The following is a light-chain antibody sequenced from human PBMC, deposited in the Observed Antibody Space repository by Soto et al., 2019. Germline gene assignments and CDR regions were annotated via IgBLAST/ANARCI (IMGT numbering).Light chain of an antibody. Sequence: IALTQSPYTLSGSVGVRVTITCRASQTISSWLAWYQQKPGKVPKLLIYKASTLKSGVPSRFSGSGSGTEFTLTISSLQPDDFATYYCQHYNIYSEAFGQGSKV. V-gene: IGKV1-5*03. CDR3: QHYNIYSEA. CDR1: QTISSW. CDR2: KAS. J-gene: IGKJ1*01.